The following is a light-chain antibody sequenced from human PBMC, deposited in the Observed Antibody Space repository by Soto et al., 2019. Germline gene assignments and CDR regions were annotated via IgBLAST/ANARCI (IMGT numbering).Light chain of an antibody. CDR2: KAS. CDR1: QSISSW. Sequence: DIQMTQSPSTLSTSIGDRVTITCRASQSISSWLAWYQQKPGKAPKLLIYKASTLESGVPSRFSGSGSGTEFTLPISSLQPDDFATYYCQQYSSYSPYSFGQGTKLEIK. V-gene: IGKV1-5*03. CDR3: QQYSSYSPYS. J-gene: IGKJ2*03.